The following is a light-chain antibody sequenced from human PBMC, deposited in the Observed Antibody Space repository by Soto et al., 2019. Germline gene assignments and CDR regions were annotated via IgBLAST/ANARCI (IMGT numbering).Light chain of an antibody. CDR3: SSYTTSSTYV. J-gene: IGLJ1*01. V-gene: IGLV2-18*02. CDR1: SSDVGSSNG. Sequence: QSALTQPPSVSGSPGQSVAISCTGTSSDVGSSNGVSWHQQPPGTAPKLMIYDVSNRPSGVPDRFSGSKSGNTASLTISGLPAEDEADYYCSSYTTSSTYVFGTGTKLTVL. CDR2: DVS.